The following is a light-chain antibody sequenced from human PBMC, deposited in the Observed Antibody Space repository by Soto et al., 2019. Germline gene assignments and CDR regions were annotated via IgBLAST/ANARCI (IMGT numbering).Light chain of an antibody. CDR2: AAS. J-gene: IGKJ2*01. V-gene: IGKV1-6*01. CDR1: QGIRDN. CDR3: LQDYNYPYT. Sequence: AIQMTQSPSSLSASVGDRVAITCRASQGIRDNLGWYQQKPGKAPKLLIYAASSLQSGVPSRFSGSGSGTDFTLTISSLQPEDFATYFCLQDYNYPYTFGQGTKLEIK.